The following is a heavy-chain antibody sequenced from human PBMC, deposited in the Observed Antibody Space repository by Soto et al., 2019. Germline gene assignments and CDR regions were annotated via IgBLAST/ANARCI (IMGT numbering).Heavy chain of an antibody. Sequence: SETLSLTCSFSGFSVSSGSFYLSWIRQPPGKGLEWIGFIYNTETFNYNPSLKSRVTLSVDASKHQFSLKLSSVTAADTAVYYCARVPLRYSSSHNFDSWGQGALVTVSS. CDR3: ARVPLRYSSSHNFDS. CDR2: IYNTETF. J-gene: IGHJ4*02. V-gene: IGHV4-61*01. D-gene: IGHD6-19*01. CDR1: GFSVSSGSFY.